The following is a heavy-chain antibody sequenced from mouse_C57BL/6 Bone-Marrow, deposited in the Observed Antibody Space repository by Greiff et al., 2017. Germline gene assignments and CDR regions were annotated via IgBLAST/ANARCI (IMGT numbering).Heavy chain of an antibody. CDR1: GYTFTSYW. Sequence: QVQLQQPGAELVKPGASVKLSCKASGYTFTSYWMQWVKQRPGQGLEWIGEIDPSDSYTNYNQKFKGKATLTVDTSSSPAYMQLSSLTSEDSAVYYGARGLRRRGAWFAYWGQGTLVTVSA. V-gene: IGHV1-50*01. CDR2: IDPSDSYT. D-gene: IGHD2-2*01. CDR3: ARGLRRRGAWFAY. J-gene: IGHJ3*01.